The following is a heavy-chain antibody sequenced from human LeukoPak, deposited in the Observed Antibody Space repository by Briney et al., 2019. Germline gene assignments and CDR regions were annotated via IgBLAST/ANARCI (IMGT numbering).Heavy chain of an antibody. V-gene: IGHV4-59*01. D-gene: IGHD3-10*01. Sequence: PSETLSLTCTVSGGSISSYYWSWIRQPPGKGLEWIGYIYYSGSTNYNPSLKSRVTISVDTSKNQFSLKLSSVTAADTAVYYCARVTGSYGDPYYFDYWGQGTLVTVSS. CDR1: GGSISSYY. CDR2: IYYSGST. J-gene: IGHJ4*02. CDR3: ARVTGSYGDPYYFDY.